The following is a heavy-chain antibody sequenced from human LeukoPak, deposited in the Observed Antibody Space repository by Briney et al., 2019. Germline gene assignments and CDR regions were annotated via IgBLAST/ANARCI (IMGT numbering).Heavy chain of an antibody. J-gene: IGHJ6*03. V-gene: IGHV1-69*05. CDR2: IIPIFGTA. D-gene: IGHD5-18*01. CDR1: GGTFSSCA. Sequence: SVKVSCKASGGTFSSCAISWVRQAPGQGLEWVGGIIPIFGTANYAQKFRGRVTITTDESTSTAYMELSSLRSEDTAVYYCARAKLGDVDTAMANGGYYYYYYMDVWGKGTTVTVSS. CDR3: ARAKLGDVDTAMANGGYYYYYYMDV.